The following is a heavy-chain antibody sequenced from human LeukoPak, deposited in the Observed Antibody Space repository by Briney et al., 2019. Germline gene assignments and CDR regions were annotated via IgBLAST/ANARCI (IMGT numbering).Heavy chain of an antibody. D-gene: IGHD4-23*01. V-gene: IGHV3-23*01. CDR2: ISGSGGST. CDR3: AKCGGYYYYYYMDV. Sequence: PGGSLSLSCAASGFTFSSYAMSWVRQAPGKGLEWVSAISGSGGSTYYADSVKGRFTISRDNSKNTLYLQMNSLRAEDTAVYYCAKCGGYYYYYYMDVWGKGTTVTVSS. CDR1: GFTFSSYA. J-gene: IGHJ6*03.